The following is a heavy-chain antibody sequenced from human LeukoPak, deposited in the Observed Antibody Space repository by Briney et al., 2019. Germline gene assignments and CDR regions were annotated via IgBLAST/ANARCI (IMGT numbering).Heavy chain of an antibody. Sequence: GGSLRLSCAASGFTFSSYAMHWVRQAPGKGLEWVAVIWYDGSNKYYADSVKGRFTISRDNSKNTLYLQMNSLRAEDTAVYYCARDSSKAPLDYWGQGTLVTVSS. V-gene: IGHV3-33*08. J-gene: IGHJ4*02. D-gene: IGHD6-6*01. CDR1: GFTFSSYA. CDR2: IWYDGSNK. CDR3: ARDSSKAPLDY.